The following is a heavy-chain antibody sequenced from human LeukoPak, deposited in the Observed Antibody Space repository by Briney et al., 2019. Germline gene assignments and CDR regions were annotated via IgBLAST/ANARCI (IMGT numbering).Heavy chain of an antibody. CDR3: ARPSCSGGTCSDY. CDR2: IKPDGSGK. D-gene: IGHD2-15*01. CDR1: GFTFSSHW. Sequence: PGGSLTLSCAASGFTFSSHWMSWVRQAPGKGPEWVAHIKPDGSGKYYVDSMEGRFSISRDNAKNSLFLQMSSLRAEDTAVYYCARPSCSGGTCSDYWGHGVLVTVSS. V-gene: IGHV3-7*03. J-gene: IGHJ4*01.